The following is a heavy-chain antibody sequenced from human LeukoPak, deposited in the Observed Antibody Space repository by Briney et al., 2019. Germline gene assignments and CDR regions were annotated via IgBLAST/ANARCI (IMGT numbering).Heavy chain of an antibody. D-gene: IGHD2-2*01. CDR2: ISGSGGST. CDR1: GFSFISYA. V-gene: IGHV3-23*01. J-gene: IGHJ4*02. Sequence: GGSLLLSCAASGFSFISYAMSWVRHAAGKGLEWVSAISGSGGSTYYADSVKGRFTISRDNSKNTLYLQMNSLRAEDTAVYYCAKDRQPLGYCSSTSCFFDYWGQGTLVTVSS. CDR3: AKDRQPLGYCSSTSCFFDY.